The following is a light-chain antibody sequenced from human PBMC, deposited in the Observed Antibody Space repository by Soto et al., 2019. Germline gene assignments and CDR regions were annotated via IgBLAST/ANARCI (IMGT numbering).Light chain of an antibody. CDR1: SSDVGGYNY. V-gene: IGLV2-14*01. CDR2: EVS. CDR3: SSYTTSSSYV. Sequence: QTLLTEPASCSGSPGQSITISCTGTSSDVGGYNYVSWYQQHPGTSPKLMIYEVSSRPLGVSNRFSGSKSGNTASLTISGLQAGDEADYFCSSYTTSSSYVFGPGTKVTVL. J-gene: IGLJ1*01.